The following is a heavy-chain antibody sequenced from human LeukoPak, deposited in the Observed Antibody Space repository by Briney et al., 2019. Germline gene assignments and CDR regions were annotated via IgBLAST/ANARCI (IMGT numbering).Heavy chain of an antibody. CDR1: GGSVNSGSYY. D-gene: IGHD1-26*01. J-gene: IGHJ4*02. CDR3: ARAAYSGSYYFGY. V-gene: IGHV4-61*01. Sequence: SETLSLTCTVSGGSVNSGSYYWNWIRQPPGKGLEWIGYIYYSGSTNYNPSLKSRVTISVDTSKNQFSLKLSSVTAADTAVYYCARAAYSGSYYFGYWGQGTLVTVSS. CDR2: IYYSGST.